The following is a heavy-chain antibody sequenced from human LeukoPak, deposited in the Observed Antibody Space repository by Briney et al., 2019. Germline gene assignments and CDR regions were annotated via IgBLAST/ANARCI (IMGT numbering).Heavy chain of an antibody. D-gene: IGHD1-7*01. CDR2: IYYSEST. CDR1: GGSISNYD. Sequence: SETLSLTCTVSGGSISNYDWAWIRQPPGKGLEWIGYIYYSESTNYNPSLKSRVTISVDTSKNQISLKLSSVTTADTAVYYCARGRNYLGYWGQETMVTVSS. V-gene: IGHV4-59*01. CDR3: ARGRNYLGY. J-gene: IGHJ4*02.